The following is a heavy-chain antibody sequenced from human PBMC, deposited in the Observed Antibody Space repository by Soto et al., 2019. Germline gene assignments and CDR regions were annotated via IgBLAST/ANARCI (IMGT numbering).Heavy chain of an antibody. D-gene: IGHD2-15*01. CDR3: ARELIVVVVAATFWFDP. CDR2: IIPILGIA. CDR1: GGTFSSYT. Sequence: QVQLVQSGAEVKKPGSSVKVSCKASGGTFSSYTISWVRQAPGQGLEWMGRIIPILGIANYAQKFQGRVTITAAKSPSTAYMELSSLRSEDTAVYYCARELIVVVVAATFWFDPWGQGTLVTVSS. V-gene: IGHV1-69*08. J-gene: IGHJ5*02.